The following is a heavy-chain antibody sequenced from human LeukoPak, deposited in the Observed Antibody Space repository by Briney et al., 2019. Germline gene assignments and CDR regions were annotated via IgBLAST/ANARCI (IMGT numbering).Heavy chain of an antibody. CDR3: ARGIVGTTMGRY. J-gene: IGHJ4*02. CDR2: INTDGSGT. D-gene: IGHD1-26*01. V-gene: IGHV3-74*01. CDR1: GFTFDDYA. Sequence: GRSLRLSCAASGFTFDDYAMHWVRQAPGKGLVWVSRINTDGSGTIYADSVKGRFTISRDNAKNTVYLQMNSLRVEDTAVYYCARGIVGTTMGRYWGQGTLVTVSS.